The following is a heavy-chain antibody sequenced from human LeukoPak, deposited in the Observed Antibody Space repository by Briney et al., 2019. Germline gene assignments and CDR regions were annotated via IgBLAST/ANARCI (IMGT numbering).Heavy chain of an antibody. V-gene: IGHV4-4*07. J-gene: IGHJ4*02. Sequence: SETLSLTCTVSGGSISSYYWSWIRQPAGKGLEWIGRIYTSGSTNYNPSLKSRVTMSVDTSKNQFSLKLSSVTAADTAVYYCAREGGSGYLYYFGYTYYFGYWGQGTLVTVSS. CDR1: GGSISSYY. CDR3: AREGGSGYLYYFGYTYYFGY. D-gene: IGHD2/OR15-2a*01. CDR2: IYTSGST.